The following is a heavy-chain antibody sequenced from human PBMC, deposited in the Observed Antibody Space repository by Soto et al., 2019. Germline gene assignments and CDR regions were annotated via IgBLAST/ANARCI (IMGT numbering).Heavy chain of an antibody. D-gene: IGHD6-19*01. Sequence: QVQLVQSGAEVKKPGSSVKVSCKASGGTFSNYAFSWVRQAPGQGLEWMGGNNPIFGTPNYAQKFKGRLTIIADESASTVYMELSSLRSADTAVYYFSKAPYSSGWDLHYYCGMDVWGQGTTVTVSS. CDR1: GGTFSNYA. CDR3: SKAPYSSGWDLHYYCGMDV. J-gene: IGHJ6*02. CDR2: NNPIFGTP. V-gene: IGHV1-69*01.